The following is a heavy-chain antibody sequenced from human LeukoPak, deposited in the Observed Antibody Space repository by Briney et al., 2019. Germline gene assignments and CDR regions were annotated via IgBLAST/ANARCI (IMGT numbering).Heavy chain of an antibody. D-gene: IGHD3-10*01. CDR1: GGSISSSNW. Sequence: PSGTLSLTCAVSGGSISSSNWWSWVRQPPGKGLEWIEEIYHSGSTNYNPSLKSRVTISVDKSKNQFSLKLSSVTAADTAVYYCASQPNTYYYGSGSILGDAFDIWGQGTMVTVSS. J-gene: IGHJ3*02. CDR2: IYHSGST. CDR3: ASQPNTYYYGSGSILGDAFDI. V-gene: IGHV4-4*02.